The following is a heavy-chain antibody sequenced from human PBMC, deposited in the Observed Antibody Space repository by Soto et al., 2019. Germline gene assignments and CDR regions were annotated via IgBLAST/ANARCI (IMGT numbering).Heavy chain of an antibody. Sequence: VASVKVSCKASGGAFRVYGISWVRQVPGQGPEWMGGIMPILGTPQYAQMFQGRVTITADKSTSTVYMELNSLKSEDTAVYYCARDVRGLKVFDYWGQGTLVTVSS. CDR3: ARDVRGLKVFDY. CDR2: IMPILGTP. CDR1: GGAFRVYG. V-gene: IGHV1-69*10. J-gene: IGHJ4*02.